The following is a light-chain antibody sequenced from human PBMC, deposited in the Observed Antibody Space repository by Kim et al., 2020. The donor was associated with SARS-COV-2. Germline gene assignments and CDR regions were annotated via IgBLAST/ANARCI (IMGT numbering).Light chain of an antibody. CDR1: SCNIGGNA. Sequence: GQRVTISCSGSSCNIGGNAVNWYQQRPGTAPKLLIYSKDQRPSGVADRFSGSKSGTSASLAISGLQSEDEADYYCAAWDDSLNGWVFGGGTQLTVL. J-gene: IGLJ3*02. V-gene: IGLV1-44*01. CDR3: AAWDDSLNGWV. CDR2: SKD.